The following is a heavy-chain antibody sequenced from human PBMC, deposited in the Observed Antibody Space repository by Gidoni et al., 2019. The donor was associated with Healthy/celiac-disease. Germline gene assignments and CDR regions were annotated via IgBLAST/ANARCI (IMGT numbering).Heavy chain of an antibody. CDR2: IYYSGTT. D-gene: IGHD2-2*01. V-gene: IGHV4-39*01. CDR1: GGSISRSSYY. J-gene: IGHJ6*02. CDR3: ASSSRSEDSTDIVLVPAAMHYYYGMDV. Sequence: QLQLQVSGPGLVKPSETLSLTCTVSGGSISRSSYYWGWIRQPPGKGLAWIGSIYYSGTTYYNPSLKSRVTISVDTSKNQFSLKLSSVTAADTAVYYCASSSRSEDSTDIVLVPAAMHYYYGMDVWGQGTTVTVSS.